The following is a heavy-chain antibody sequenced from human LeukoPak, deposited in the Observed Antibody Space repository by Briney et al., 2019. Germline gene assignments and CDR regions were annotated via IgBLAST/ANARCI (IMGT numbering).Heavy chain of an antibody. CDR1: GGTFSSYA. Sequence: SVKVSCKASGGTFSSYAIIWVRQAPGQGLEWMGRIIPILGIANYAQKFQGRVTITADKSTSTAYMELSSLRSEDTAVYYCARGYCSGGSCYPADYWGQGTLVTVSS. CDR3: ARGYCSGGSCYPADY. CDR2: IIPILGIA. V-gene: IGHV1-69*04. D-gene: IGHD2-15*01. J-gene: IGHJ4*02.